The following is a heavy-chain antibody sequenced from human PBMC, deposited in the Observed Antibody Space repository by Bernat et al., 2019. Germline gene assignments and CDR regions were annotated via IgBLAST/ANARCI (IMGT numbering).Heavy chain of an antibody. CDR1: GGSFSGYY. V-gene: IGHV4-34*01. CDR3: ARGVRNSGRPFDY. Sequence: QVQLQQWGAGLLKPSETLSLTCAVYGGSFSGYYWSLICQPPGKGLEWIGEINHSGSTNYNPSLKSRVTISVDTSKNQISLKLSSVTAADTAVYYCARGVRNSGRPFDYWGQGTLVTVSS. CDR2: INHSGST. J-gene: IGHJ4*02. D-gene: IGHD1-14*01.